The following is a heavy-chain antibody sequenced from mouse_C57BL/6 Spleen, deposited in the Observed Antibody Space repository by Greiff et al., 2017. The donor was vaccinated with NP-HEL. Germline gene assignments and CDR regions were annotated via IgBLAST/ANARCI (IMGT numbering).Heavy chain of an antibody. CDR1: GYTFPSYW. J-gene: IGHJ2*01. CDR2: IDPSDSET. CDR3: ARRDYDRAFDY. V-gene: IGHV1-52*01. Sequence: QVQLQQPGAELVRPGSSAKLPCKASGYTFPSYWMHWVKQRPIQGLEWIGNIDPSDSETHYNQKFKDKATLTVDKSSSTDYMQLSTLTSENSAVYYCARRDYDRAFDYWGQGTTLTVSS. D-gene: IGHD2-4*01.